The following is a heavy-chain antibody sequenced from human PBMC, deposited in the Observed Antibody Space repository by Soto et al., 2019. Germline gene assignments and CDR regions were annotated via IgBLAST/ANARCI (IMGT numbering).Heavy chain of an antibody. J-gene: IGHJ4*02. D-gene: IGHD2-15*01. CDR3: ARVYCSGGGCYGIDY. CDR1: GDTFTSYY. V-gene: IGHV1-46*01. Sequence: QVQLVQSGAEVKKPGASVKISCKASGDTFTSYYMHWVRQAPGQGLEWMGIINPSGDTSYAQKFQGRVTMTRDTSTSTSYLELSSLRSEDTAVYYCARVYCSGGGCYGIDYWGKGTLVTVSS. CDR2: INPSGDT.